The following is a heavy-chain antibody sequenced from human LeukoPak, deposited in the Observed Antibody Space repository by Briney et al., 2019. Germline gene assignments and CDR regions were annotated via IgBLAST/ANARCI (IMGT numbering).Heavy chain of an antibody. CDR3: ARSNWPYYFDY. Sequence: GGSLRLSCAASEFTFSTYCMHWVRQAPGKGLVWVSWITGDGSSTRYADSVKGRFTISRDNAKNTLYLQVNSLRAEDTAVYYCARSNWPYYFDYWGQGTLVTVSS. CDR2: ITGDGSST. D-gene: IGHD1-1*01. J-gene: IGHJ4*02. CDR1: EFTFSTYC. V-gene: IGHV3-74*01.